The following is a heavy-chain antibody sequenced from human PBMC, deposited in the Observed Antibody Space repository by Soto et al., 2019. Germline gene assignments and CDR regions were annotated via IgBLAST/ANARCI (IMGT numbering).Heavy chain of an antibody. CDR3: ARDRCRGVFLNENGLDV. V-gene: IGHV3-21*01. Sequence: GGSLRLSCAVSGFNFSSYTMNWVRQTPGTGLEWVSSISSSNRYIYYADSMKGRFTISRDDAKNSLYLQMNSLRADDTAVYYCARDRCRGVFLNENGLDVWGQGTSVTVSS. D-gene: IGHD2-15*01. J-gene: IGHJ6*02. CDR1: GFNFSSYT. CDR2: ISSSNRYI.